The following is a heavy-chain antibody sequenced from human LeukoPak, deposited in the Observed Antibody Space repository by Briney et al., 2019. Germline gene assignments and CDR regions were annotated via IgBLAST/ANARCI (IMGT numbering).Heavy chain of an antibody. CDR3: ADLVYCSSSSCYEPFNQT. CDR1: GYSFTNYD. V-gene: IGHV1-69*13. Sequence: SVKVSCKASGYSFTNYDINWVRQAPGQGLEWMGGIIPIFGRANYAQKFQGRVTITADDSTSTAYMELSSLRSEDTAVYYCADLVYCSSSSCYEPFNQTWGQGTLVTVSP. CDR2: IIPIFGRA. D-gene: IGHD2-2*01. J-gene: IGHJ4*02.